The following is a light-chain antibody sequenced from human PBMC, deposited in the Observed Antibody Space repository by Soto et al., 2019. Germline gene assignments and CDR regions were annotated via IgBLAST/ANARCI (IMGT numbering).Light chain of an antibody. CDR2: GAS. V-gene: IGKV1-9*01. Sequence: IWMTQSPSLLSASTGDRVTIPCRASQGISSYLAWFQQKPGRAPNLLIYGASTLQSGVPSRFSGSGSGTDFTLTISNLQPEDFATYYCQQLNAYPLTFGQGTRLEIK. CDR3: QQLNAYPLT. J-gene: IGKJ5*01. CDR1: QGISSY.